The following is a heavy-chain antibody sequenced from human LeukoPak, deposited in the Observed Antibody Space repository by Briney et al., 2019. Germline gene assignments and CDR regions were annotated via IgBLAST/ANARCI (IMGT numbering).Heavy chain of an antibody. J-gene: IGHJ4*02. CDR1: GGTFSSYD. CDR3: ARDLGKTYYYDSSGYPD. V-gene: IGHV1-69*13. D-gene: IGHD3-22*01. Sequence: SVKVSCKASGGTFSSYDISWVRQAPGQGLEWMGGIIPIFGTANYAQKFQGRVTITADESTSTAYMELSSLRSEDTAVYYCARDLGKTYYYDSSGYPDWGQGTLVTVSS. CDR2: IIPIFGTA.